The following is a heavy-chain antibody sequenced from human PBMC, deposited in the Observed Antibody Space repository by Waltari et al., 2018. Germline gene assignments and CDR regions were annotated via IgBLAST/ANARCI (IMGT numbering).Heavy chain of an antibody. CDR3: AKDEVGGSYYY. CDR1: GGSISSSSYY. Sequence: QLQLQESGPGLVKPSETLSLTCTVSGGSISSSSYYWGWIRQPPGKGLEWIGSIYYSGSTYYNPSLKSRVTISVDTSKNQFSLKLSSVTAADTAVYYCAKDEVGGSYYYWGQGTLVTVSS. CDR2: IYYSGST. D-gene: IGHD1-26*01. V-gene: IGHV4-39*02. J-gene: IGHJ4*02.